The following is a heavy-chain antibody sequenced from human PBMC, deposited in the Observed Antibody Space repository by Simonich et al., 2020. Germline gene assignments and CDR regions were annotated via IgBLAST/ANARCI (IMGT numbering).Heavy chain of an antibody. J-gene: IGHJ6*02. CDR2: IYHSETT. V-gene: IGHV4-38-2*01. CDR1: GYSISSGYY. CDR3: ARVGYSNYYYYGMDV. Sequence: QVQLQESGPGLVKPSETLSLTCAVSGYSISSGYYWGWIRHPPGKGLEWMGSIYHSETTYYNPYLTSRVTISVDTSKNQFSLKRSSVTAADTAVYYCARVGYSNYYYYGMDVWGQGTTVTVSS. D-gene: IGHD6-13*01.